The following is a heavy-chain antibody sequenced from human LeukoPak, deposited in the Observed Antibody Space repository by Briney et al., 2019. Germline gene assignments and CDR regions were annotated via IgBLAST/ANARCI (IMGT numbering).Heavy chain of an antibody. CDR2: IRSKANSYAT. D-gene: IGHD3-22*01. Sequence: GGSLKLSCAASGFTFSGSAMHWVRQASGKGLEWVGRIRSKANSYATAYAASVKGRFTISRDDSKNTAYLQMNSLKTEDTAVYYCTRRLYYYDSSGYYYYYFDYWGQGTLVTVSS. CDR3: TRRLYYYDSSGYYYYYFDY. J-gene: IGHJ4*02. V-gene: IGHV3-73*01. CDR1: GFTFSGSA.